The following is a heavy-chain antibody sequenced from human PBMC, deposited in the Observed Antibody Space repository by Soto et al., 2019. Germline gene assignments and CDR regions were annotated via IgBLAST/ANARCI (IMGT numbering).Heavy chain of an antibody. V-gene: IGHV3-53*01. D-gene: IGHD3-9*01. Sequence: EVQLVESGGGLIQPGGSLRLSCAASGFTVSSNYMSWVHQAPGKGLEWVSVIYSGGSTYYADSVKGRFTISRDNSKNTLYLQMNSLRAEDTAVYYCARNPFDWLLFYYWGQGTLVTVSS. CDR1: GFTVSSNY. CDR3: ARNPFDWLLFYY. CDR2: IYSGGST. J-gene: IGHJ4*02.